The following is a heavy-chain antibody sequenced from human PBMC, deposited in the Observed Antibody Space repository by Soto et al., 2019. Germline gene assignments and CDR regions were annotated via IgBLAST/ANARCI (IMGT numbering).Heavy chain of an antibody. V-gene: IGHV4-39*01. CDR3: VRHGWDTGWFYFDY. J-gene: IGHJ4*02. CDR2: FCYGGST. CDR1: GDSISSGNYY. Sequence: QLQLQESGPGLVKPSETLSLTCTVSGDSISSGNYYWGWIRQSPGKGLEWIGSFCYGGSTHSNPSLKSRGTISADTSKNQFSLKLTSGTAADTAEYYCVRHGWDTGWFYFDYWGQGTLVIVSS. D-gene: IGHD6-19*01.